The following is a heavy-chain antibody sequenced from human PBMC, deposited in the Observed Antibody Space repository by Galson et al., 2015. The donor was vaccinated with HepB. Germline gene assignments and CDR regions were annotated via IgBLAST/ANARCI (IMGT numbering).Heavy chain of an antibody. V-gene: IGHV3-53*04. CDR1: GFTVSSNY. D-gene: IGHD3-9*01. CDR3: ARAHRRYFDWFGSPCFDP. CDR2: IYSGGST. Sequence: SLRLSCAASGFTVSSNYMSWVRQAPGKGLEWVSVIYSGGSTYYADSVKGRFTISRHNSKNTLYLQMNSLRAEDTAVYYCARAHRRYFDWFGSPCFDPWGQGTLVTVSS. J-gene: IGHJ5*02.